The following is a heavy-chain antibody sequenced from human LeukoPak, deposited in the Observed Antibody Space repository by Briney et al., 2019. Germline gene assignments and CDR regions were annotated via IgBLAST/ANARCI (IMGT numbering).Heavy chain of an antibody. CDR2: IYPSGGTT. CDR3: ARGRGLAVAAKYYFDY. J-gene: IGHJ4*02. CDR1: GYSFTSHY. V-gene: IGHV1-46*01. Sequence: ASVKVSCKASGYSFTSHYMHWVRQAPGQGLEWMGIIYPSGGTTTYAQKFQGRVTMTRDTSTSTVYMELSSLRSEDTAVYYCARGRGLAVAAKYYFDYWGQGTLVTVSS. D-gene: IGHD6-19*01.